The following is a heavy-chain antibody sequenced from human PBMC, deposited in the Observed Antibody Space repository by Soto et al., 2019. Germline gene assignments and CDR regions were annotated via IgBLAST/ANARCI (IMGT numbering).Heavy chain of an antibody. CDR2: ISGSGDTT. D-gene: IGHD7-27*01. Sequence: GGSLRLSCVVSGCTFNKHGMSWVRQAPGRGLQWVSGISGSGDTTYYADSVKGRFTISRDNSKNTLYLQTNSLRGEDTAIYYCARNAGDWILYGVDVWGQGTTVTVSS. J-gene: IGHJ6*02. CDR1: GCTFNKHG. CDR3: ARNAGDWILYGVDV. V-gene: IGHV3-23*01.